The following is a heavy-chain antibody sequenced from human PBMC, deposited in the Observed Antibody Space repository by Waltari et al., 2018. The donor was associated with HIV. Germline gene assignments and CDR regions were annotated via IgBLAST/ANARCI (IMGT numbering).Heavy chain of an antibody. D-gene: IGHD6-13*01. V-gene: IGHV3-23*01. CDR2: ISGSGGST. J-gene: IGHJ6*02. CDR1: GFTFSNYA. CDR3: VKEYQYSHSWYSYYGMDV. Sequence: EVQVLESGGALVQPGGSLRLSCAASGFTFSNYAMSWVRQAPGKGLEWVSTISGSGGSTYYADSVKGRFTVSRDNSKNTLYLQMNSLRAEDTAVYFCVKEYQYSHSWYSYYGMDVWGQGTTVTVSS.